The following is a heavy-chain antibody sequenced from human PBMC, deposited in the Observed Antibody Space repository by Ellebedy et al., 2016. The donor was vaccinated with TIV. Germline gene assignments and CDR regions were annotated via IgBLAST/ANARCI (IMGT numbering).Heavy chain of an antibody. CDR3: ARDSRYVLHSVWPLYNWFDP. Sequence: GGSLRLSCAASGFTLSNAWMNWVRQAPGRGLEWVANLKQDGSEKYYVDSVKGRFTISRDNAKNSLYLQMNRLRAEDTAVYYCARDSRYVLHSVWPLYNWFDPWGQGTLVTVSS. CDR2: LKQDGSEK. J-gene: IGHJ5*02. D-gene: IGHD6-19*01. CDR1: GFTLSNAW. V-gene: IGHV3-7*01.